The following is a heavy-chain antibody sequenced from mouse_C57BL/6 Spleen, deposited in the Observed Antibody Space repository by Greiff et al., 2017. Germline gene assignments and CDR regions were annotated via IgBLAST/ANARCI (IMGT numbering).Heavy chain of an antibody. J-gene: IGHJ4*01. Sequence: EVQLVESEGGLVQPGSSMKLSCTASGFTFSDYYMAWVRQVPEKGLEWVANINYDGSSTYYLDSLKSRFIISRDNAKNILYLQMSSLKSEDTATYYCARDSNPYAMDYWGQGTSVTVSS. D-gene: IGHD2-5*01. CDR2: INYDGSST. V-gene: IGHV5-16*01. CDR1: GFTFSDYY. CDR3: ARDSNPYAMDY.